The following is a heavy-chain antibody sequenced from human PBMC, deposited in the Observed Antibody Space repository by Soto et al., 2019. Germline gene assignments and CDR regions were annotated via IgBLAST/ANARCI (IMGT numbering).Heavy chain of an antibody. Sequence: QVQLVQSGAEVKKPGASVKVSCKASGYTFTSYGISWVRQAPGQGLEWMGWISAYNGNTNYAQKLQGRVTMTTDTSTSTAYMELRSLRSDGTAVYYCARDRTILRYCSGGSCLFDYWGQGTLVTVSS. V-gene: IGHV1-18*04. CDR1: GYTFTSYG. CDR2: ISAYNGNT. CDR3: ARDRTILRYCSGGSCLFDY. J-gene: IGHJ4*02. D-gene: IGHD2-15*01.